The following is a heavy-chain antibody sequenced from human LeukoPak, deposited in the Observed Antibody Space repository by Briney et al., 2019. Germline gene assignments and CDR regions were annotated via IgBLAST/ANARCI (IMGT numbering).Heavy chain of an antibody. Sequence: GGSLRLSCAASGFTVSSNYMSWVRQAPGKGLEWVAVISYDGSNKYYADSVKGRFTISRDNSKNTLYLQMNSLRAEDTAVYYCARVSGGNPEGAFDIWAKGQWSPSLQ. V-gene: IGHV3-30-3*01. CDR1: GFTVSSNY. CDR3: ARVSGGNPEGAFDI. J-gene: IGHJ3*02. D-gene: IGHD4-23*01. CDR2: ISYDGSNK.